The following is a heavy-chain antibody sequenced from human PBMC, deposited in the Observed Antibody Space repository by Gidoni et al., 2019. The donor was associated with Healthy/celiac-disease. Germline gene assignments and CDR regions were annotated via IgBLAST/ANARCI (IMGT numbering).Heavy chain of an antibody. CDR2: IKQDGSEK. J-gene: IGHJ6*03. CDR1: GFTFRSYW. D-gene: IGHD3-10*01. CDR3: VRGGISGSYYSIYYYYYMDV. Sequence: EVQLVESGGGLVQPGGSLRLSCPASGFTFRSYWLSWVRQAPGKGLEWVANIKQDGSEKYYVDSVKGRFTISRDNAKNSLYLQMNSLRAEDTAVYYCVRGGISGSYYSIYYYYYMDVWGKGTTVTVSS. V-gene: IGHV3-7*01.